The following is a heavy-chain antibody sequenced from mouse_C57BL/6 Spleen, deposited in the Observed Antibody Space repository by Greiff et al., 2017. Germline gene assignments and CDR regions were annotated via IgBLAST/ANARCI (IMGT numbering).Heavy chain of an antibody. V-gene: IGHV1-69*01. Sequence: QLQQPGAELVMPGASVKLSCKASGYTFTSYWMHWVKQRPGQGLEWIGEIDPSDSYTNYNQKFKGQSTLTVDKSSSTAYMQLSSLTSEDSAVYYCARYDGSSLFAYWGQGTLVTVSA. CDR3: ARYDGSSLFAY. J-gene: IGHJ3*01. CDR1: GYTFTSYW. D-gene: IGHD1-1*01. CDR2: IDPSDSYT.